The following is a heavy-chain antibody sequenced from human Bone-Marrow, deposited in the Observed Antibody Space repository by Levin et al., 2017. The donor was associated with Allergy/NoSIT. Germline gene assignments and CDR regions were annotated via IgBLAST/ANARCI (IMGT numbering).Heavy chain of an antibody. Sequence: PGGSLRLSCAASGFTFKKYSMNWVRQAPGAGLEWVSSISSSNDYIYYADSVKGRFTISRDNAKNSLFLQMNSLRAEDTAVYYCARAQGYCSGGSCYSEWYYFDYWGQGALVTVSS. CDR3: ARAQGYCSGGSCYSEWYYFDY. J-gene: IGHJ4*02. D-gene: IGHD2-15*01. CDR2: ISSSNDYI. CDR1: GFTFKKYS. V-gene: IGHV3-21*01.